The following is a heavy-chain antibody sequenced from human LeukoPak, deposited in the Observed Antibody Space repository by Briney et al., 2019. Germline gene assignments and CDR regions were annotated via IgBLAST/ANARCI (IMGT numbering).Heavy chain of an antibody. V-gene: IGHV3-30*02. J-gene: IGHJ4*02. CDR2: IRYDGSNK. D-gene: IGHD2-2*01. Sequence: PGGSLGLSCAASGFTFSSYGMHWVRQAPGKGLEWVAFIRYDGSNKYYADSVKGRFTISRDNSKGTLYLQMNSLRPEDTAVYYCAKDVVWYCSSTSCSSPGYWGQGSLVTVSS. CDR1: GFTFSSYG. CDR3: AKDVVWYCSSTSCSSPGY.